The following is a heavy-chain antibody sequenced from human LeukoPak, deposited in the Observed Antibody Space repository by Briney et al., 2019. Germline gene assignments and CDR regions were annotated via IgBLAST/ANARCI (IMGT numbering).Heavy chain of an antibody. Sequence: SETLSLTCTVSDDSISDYYRGWIRQPPGKGLEWIGYFHNSGASTYNPSLKGRVTISADTSKNQFSLKLNSLTTADTAVYYCTRGAGWLIDYWGQGILVTVSS. V-gene: IGHV4-59*01. CDR1: DDSISDYY. CDR3: TRGAGWLIDY. D-gene: IGHD3-16*01. J-gene: IGHJ4*02. CDR2: FHNSGAS.